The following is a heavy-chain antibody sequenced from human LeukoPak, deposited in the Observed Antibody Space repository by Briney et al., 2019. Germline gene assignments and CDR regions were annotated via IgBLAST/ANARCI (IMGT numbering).Heavy chain of an antibody. CDR1: GGTFSSYA. Sequence: ASVKVSCKASGGTFSSYAISWVRQAPGQGLEWMGGIIPIFGTANYAQKFQGRVTITADESTSTAYMELSSLRSEDTAVYYCARGGTDSSGWLNYYYGKDVWGKGTTVTVSS. D-gene: IGHD6-19*01. CDR2: IIPIFGTA. V-gene: IGHV1-69*13. J-gene: IGHJ6*04. CDR3: ARGGTDSSGWLNYYYGKDV.